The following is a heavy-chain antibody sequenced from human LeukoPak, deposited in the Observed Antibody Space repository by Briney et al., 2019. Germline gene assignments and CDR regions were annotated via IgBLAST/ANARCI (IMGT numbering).Heavy chain of an antibody. V-gene: IGHV3-30*02. D-gene: IGHD3-10*01. J-gene: IGHJ4*02. Sequence: GGSLRLSCVASGFTFSNYGLHWVRQAPGKGLEWVAFIRYGGTVKYYADSVQGRFTVSRDNSKDTMYLQMNSLRAEDTAVYYCARDRGSGSYYGYWGQGTLVTVSS. CDR2: IRYGGTVK. CDR3: ARDRGSGSYYGY. CDR1: GFTFSNYG.